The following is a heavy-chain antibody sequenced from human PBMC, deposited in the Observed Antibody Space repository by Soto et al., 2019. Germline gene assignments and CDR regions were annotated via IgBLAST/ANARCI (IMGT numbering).Heavy chain of an antibody. J-gene: IGHJ4*02. CDR2: INWNGGST. CDR1: GFTFDDYG. Sequence: EVQLVESGGGVVRPGGSLRLSCAASGFTFDDYGMSWVRQAPGKGLEWVSGINWNGGSTGYADSVKGRFTISRDNAKNSLYQKMNSLRAEDTALYYCARGRYCSGAGCHYFDYWGRGTLVTVSS. V-gene: IGHV3-20*04. D-gene: IGHD2-15*01. CDR3: ARGRYCSGAGCHYFDY.